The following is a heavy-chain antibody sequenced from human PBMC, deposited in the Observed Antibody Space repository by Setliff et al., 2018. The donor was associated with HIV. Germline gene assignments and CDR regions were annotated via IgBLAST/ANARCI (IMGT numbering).Heavy chain of an antibody. V-gene: IGHV4-61*01. D-gene: IGHD7-27*01. CDR2: IYYSGST. CDR3: ARDPLGYYYGMDV. J-gene: IGHJ6*02. CDR1: GGSVSSGSYY. Sequence: SETLSLTCTVSGGSVSSGSYYWSWIRQPPGKGLEWIGYIYYSGSTNYNPSLKSRVTMSVDTSKNQFSLKLSSMTAADTAVYYCARDPLGYYYGMDVWGQGTTVTVSS.